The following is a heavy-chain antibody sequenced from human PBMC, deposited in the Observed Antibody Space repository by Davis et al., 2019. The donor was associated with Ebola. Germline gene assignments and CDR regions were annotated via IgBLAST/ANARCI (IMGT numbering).Heavy chain of an antibody. J-gene: IGHJ4*02. D-gene: IGHD3-22*01. Sequence: ASVKVSCKVSPYSLTVLALQWVRQAPGKGLEWMGGFDPEDGEIVYAQNFQGRVTMTTDTSTTTAYMELRGLRSDDTATFYCARARYYDSSGYPNYFDFWGQGTLVTVSS. CDR1: PYSLTVLA. CDR2: FDPEDGEI. V-gene: IGHV1-24*01. CDR3: ARARYYDSSGYPNYFDF.